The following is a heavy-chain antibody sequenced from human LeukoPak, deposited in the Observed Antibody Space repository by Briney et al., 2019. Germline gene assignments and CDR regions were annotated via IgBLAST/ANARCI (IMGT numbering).Heavy chain of an antibody. J-gene: IGHJ4*02. CDR3: ARLIVVVVAASSYFDS. V-gene: IGHV3-49*03. CDR1: GFTFGEDA. Sequence: PGRSLRLSCTASGFTFGEDAMSWFRQAPGKGLEWLGFIRTKTNGATAEYAASVKGRFSISRDDSKSIAYLQMNSLKTEDTAVYYCARLIVVVVAASSYFDSWGQGTRVTVS. D-gene: IGHD2-15*01. CDR2: IRTKTNGATA.